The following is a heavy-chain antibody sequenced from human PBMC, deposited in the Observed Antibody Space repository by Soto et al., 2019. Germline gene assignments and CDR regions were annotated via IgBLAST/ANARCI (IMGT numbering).Heavy chain of an antibody. CDR2: IYHSGST. CDR3: ARDWGTGFYPLDS. J-gene: IGHJ4*02. D-gene: IGHD6-19*01. CDR1: GYSISTGFN. V-gene: IGHV4-38-2*02. Sequence: SDTLSLTCAVSGYSISTGFNWAWIRQPPGKGLEWIGSIYHSGSTYYNLSLKIRVTISSDASKNQISLKLSSVTAADPALYYCARDWGTGFYPLDSWGQGTQVTVSS.